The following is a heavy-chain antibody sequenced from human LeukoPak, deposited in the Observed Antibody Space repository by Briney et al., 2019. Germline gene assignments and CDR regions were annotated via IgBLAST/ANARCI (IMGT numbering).Heavy chain of an antibody. V-gene: IGHV3-74*01. D-gene: IGHD3-10*01. CDR2: MNSDGSTT. Sequence: GGSLRLSCAASGFTLGSYWMHWVRQAPGKGLVWVSRMNSDGSTTSYADSVRGRSAISRDNAKNTLYLQMNSLRAEDTAVYYCARGLYGSGSPSYNCFDPWGQGTLVTVSS. J-gene: IGHJ5*02. CDR1: GFTLGSYW. CDR3: ARGLYGSGSPSYNCFDP.